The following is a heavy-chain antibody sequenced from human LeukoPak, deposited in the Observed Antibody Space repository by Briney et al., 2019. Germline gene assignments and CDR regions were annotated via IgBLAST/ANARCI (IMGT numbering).Heavy chain of an antibody. CDR3: ARSHYDFWSGFDVPYY. Sequence: PGGSLRLSCAASGFTFSSYWMSWVRQAPGKGLEWVANIKQDGSEKCYVDSVKGRFTISRDNAKNSLYLQMNSLRAEDTAVYYCARSHYDFWSGFDVPYYWGQGTLVTVSS. V-gene: IGHV3-7*01. J-gene: IGHJ4*02. CDR1: GFTFSSYW. D-gene: IGHD3-3*01. CDR2: IKQDGSEK.